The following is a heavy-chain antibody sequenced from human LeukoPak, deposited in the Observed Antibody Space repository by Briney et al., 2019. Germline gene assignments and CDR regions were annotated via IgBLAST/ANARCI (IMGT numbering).Heavy chain of an antibody. Sequence: GASVKVSCKASGYTFSGYYVHWVRQAPGQGLEWMGCINPNSGGTKYAQKFQGRVTMTRDTSISTAYMELSRLRSDDTAVYYCARKPAMALYYFDYWGQGTLVTVSS. CDR1: GYTFSGYY. CDR3: ARKPAMALYYFDY. D-gene: IGHD5-18*01. J-gene: IGHJ4*02. V-gene: IGHV1-2*02. CDR2: INPNSGGT.